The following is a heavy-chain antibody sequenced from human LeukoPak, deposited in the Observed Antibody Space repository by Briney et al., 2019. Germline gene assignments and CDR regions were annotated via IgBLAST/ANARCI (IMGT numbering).Heavy chain of an antibody. CDR1: GGSISSYY. V-gene: IGHV4-59*08. CDR3: ARSTSARFGDQYVYNWFDP. Sequence: SETLSLTCTVSGGSISSYYWSWIRQPPGKGLEWIGYIYYSGSTNYNPSLKSRVAISVDTSKNQFSLKLSPVTAADTAVYYCARSTSARFGDQYVYNWFDPWGQGTLVTVSS. D-gene: IGHD3-10*01. CDR2: IYYSGST. J-gene: IGHJ5*02.